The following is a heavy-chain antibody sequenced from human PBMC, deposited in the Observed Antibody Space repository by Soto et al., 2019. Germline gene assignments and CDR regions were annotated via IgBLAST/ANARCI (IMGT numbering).Heavy chain of an antibody. Sequence: PSETLSLTCTVSGGSISSSSYYWGWIRQPPGKGLEGIGSIYYSGSTYYNPSLKSRVTISVDTSKNQFSLKLSSVTAADTAVYYCARQWLAYDYSWGRDQSILCYFDYWGQGTLVTVSS. CDR2: IYYSGST. CDR1: GGSISSSSYY. CDR3: ARQWLAYDYSWGRDQSILCYFDY. D-gene: IGHD3-16*01. J-gene: IGHJ4*02. V-gene: IGHV4-39*01.